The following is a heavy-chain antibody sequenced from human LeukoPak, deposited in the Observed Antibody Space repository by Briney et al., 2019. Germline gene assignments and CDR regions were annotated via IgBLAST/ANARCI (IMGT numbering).Heavy chain of an antibody. J-gene: IGHJ5*02. Sequence: SETLSLTCTVSGGSISSYYWSWIRQPPGRGLEWIGYIYYSGSTNYNPSLKSRVTISVDTSKNQFSLKLSSVTAADTAVYYCARGPGWGIAAAGIGWFDPWGQGTLVTVSS. CDR1: GGSISSYY. CDR3: ARGPGWGIAAAGIGWFDP. D-gene: IGHD6-13*01. CDR2: IYYSGST. V-gene: IGHV4-59*12.